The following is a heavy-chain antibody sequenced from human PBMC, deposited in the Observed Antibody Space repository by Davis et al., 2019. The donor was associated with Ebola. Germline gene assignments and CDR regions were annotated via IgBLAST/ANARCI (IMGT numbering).Heavy chain of an antibody. J-gene: IGHJ4*02. CDR1: GGSISSGGYY. CDR2: TYYSGST. V-gene: IGHV4-61*08. Sequence: SETLSLTCTVSGGSISSGGYYWSWIRQHPGKGLEWIGYTYYSGSTYYNPSLKSRVTISVDTSKNQFSLKLSSVTAADTAVYYCAREGGIGLDYWGQGTLVTVSS. CDR3: AREGGIGLDY. D-gene: IGHD3-16*01.